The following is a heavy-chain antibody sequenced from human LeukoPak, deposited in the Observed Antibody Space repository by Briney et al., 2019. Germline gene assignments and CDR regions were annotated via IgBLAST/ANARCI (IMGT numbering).Heavy chain of an antibody. CDR1: GYTFTSYG. V-gene: IGHV1-18*01. CDR2: ISAYNGNT. D-gene: IGHD2-2*01. CDR3: ARGFVVVPAATYYFYYGMDV. Sequence: ASVTVSFKASGYTFTSYGISWVRQAPGQGLEWMGWISAYNGNTNYAQKLQGRVTMTTDTSTSTAYMELRSLRSDDTAVYYCARGFVVVPAATYYFYYGMDVWGQGTTVTVSS. J-gene: IGHJ6*02.